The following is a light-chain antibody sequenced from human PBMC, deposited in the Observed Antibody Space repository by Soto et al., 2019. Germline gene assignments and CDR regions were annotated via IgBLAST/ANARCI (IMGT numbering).Light chain of an antibody. V-gene: IGKV1-12*01. CDR2: AAS. CDR1: QGISSW. CDR3: KQSYSSPPT. J-gene: IGKJ1*01. Sequence: DIQMTQSPSSVSASVGDRVTITCRASQGISSWLAWYQQKPGKAPNLLIYAASSLHSGVQSRFSGSRSGTDFTLTIRSLQPEDFATYYCKQSYSSPPTFGQGTKVDIK.